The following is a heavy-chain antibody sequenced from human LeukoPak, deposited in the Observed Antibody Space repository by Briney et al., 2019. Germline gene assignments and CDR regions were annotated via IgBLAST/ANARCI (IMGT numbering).Heavy chain of an antibody. V-gene: IGHV4-39*01. CDR1: GGSFSSSTHF. CDR2: ISYGGSA. D-gene: IGHD5-18*01. CDR3: ARRGWTGGYTYAAFDI. Sequence: PSETLSLTCTVSGGSFSSSTHFWGWIRRPPGKGLEWIGSISYGGSAYYNPSLKSRVTISVDTSKNQFSLKLTSVSAADTAMYYCARRGWTGGYTYAAFDIWGQGTMVTVSS. J-gene: IGHJ3*02.